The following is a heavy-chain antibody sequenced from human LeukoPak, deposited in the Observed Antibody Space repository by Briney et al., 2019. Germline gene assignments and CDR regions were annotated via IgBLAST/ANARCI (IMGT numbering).Heavy chain of an antibody. Sequence: GGSLRPSCAAPGFTFSSYAMSWVRQAPGKGLEWVSAISGSGGSTYYADSVKGRFTISRDNSKNTLYLQMNSLRAEDTAVYYCAKEGTMVRGVILYFDYWGQGTLVTVSS. V-gene: IGHV3-23*01. D-gene: IGHD3-10*01. CDR3: AKEGTMVRGVILYFDY. J-gene: IGHJ4*02. CDR1: GFTFSSYA. CDR2: ISGSGGST.